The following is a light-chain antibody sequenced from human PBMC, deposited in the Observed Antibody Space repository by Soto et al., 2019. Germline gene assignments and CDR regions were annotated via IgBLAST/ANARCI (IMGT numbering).Light chain of an antibody. Sequence: QSALTQPASVSGSPGESITISCTGTSSDVGGYNSVSWYQHHPGKAPQPILYSVGDQPSGVSYRLSGSMSGNTASLTISWLLASKQADYFSSMFTSSMTNVFGSGTKVTVL. CDR2: SVG. CDR1: SSDVGGYNS. J-gene: IGLJ1*01. V-gene: IGLV2-14*03. CDR3: SMFTSSMTNV.